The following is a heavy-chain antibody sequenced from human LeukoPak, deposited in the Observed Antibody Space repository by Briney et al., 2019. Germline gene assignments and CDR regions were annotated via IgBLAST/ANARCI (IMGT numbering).Heavy chain of an antibody. CDR2: IYRSGRT. J-gene: IGHJ4*02. CDR3: ARDLFRAPAGAEPHSYLDY. Sequence: KTSETLSLTCTVSGGSINSGSYYWSWIRQPAGKGLEWIGRIYRSGRTNYNPSPKSRVTISVDTSKNQFSLKLSSVTAADTAVYYCARDLFRAPAGAEPHSYLDYWGQGTLVTVSS. D-gene: IGHD1-14*01. V-gene: IGHV4-61*02. CDR1: GGSINSGSYY.